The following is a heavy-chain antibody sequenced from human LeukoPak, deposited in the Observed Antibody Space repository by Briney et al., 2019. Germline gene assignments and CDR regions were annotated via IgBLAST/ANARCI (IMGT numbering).Heavy chain of an antibody. CDR1: GFTFSNYA. V-gene: IGHV3-30*18. Sequence: AGGSLRLSCTASGFTFSNYAMSWVRQAPGKGLEWVAVISYDGSNKYYADSVKGRFTISRDNSKNTLYLQMNSLRAEDTAVYYCANTGADCSGGSCHDYWGQGTLVTVSS. CDR3: ANTGADCSGGSCHDY. J-gene: IGHJ4*02. CDR2: ISYDGSNK. D-gene: IGHD2-15*01.